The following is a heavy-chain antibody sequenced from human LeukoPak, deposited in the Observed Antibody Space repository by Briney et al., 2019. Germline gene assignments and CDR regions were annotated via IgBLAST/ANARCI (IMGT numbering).Heavy chain of an antibody. D-gene: IGHD3-10*01. J-gene: IGHJ4*02. CDR2: ISGSGGST. Sequence: GGSLRLSCAASGFTFSSYAMSWVRQAPGKGLEWVSAISGSGGSTYYVDSVKGRFTISRDNSKNTLYLQMNSLRAEDTAVYYCATKKYYYGSGSYYYFDYWGQGTLVTVSS. CDR3: ATKKYYYGSGSYYYFDY. V-gene: IGHV3-23*01. CDR1: GFTFSSYA.